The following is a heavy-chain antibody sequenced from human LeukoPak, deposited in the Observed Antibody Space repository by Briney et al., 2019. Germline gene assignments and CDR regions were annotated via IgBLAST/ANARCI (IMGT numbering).Heavy chain of an antibody. V-gene: IGHV7-4-1*02. D-gene: IGHD3-22*01. CDR3: AREYYYDSSGYLDAFDI. Sequence: GASVKVSCKASGYTFTSHVINWVRQAPGQGLEWMGWINTNTGNPTYAQGFTGRFVFSLDTSVSTAYLQISSLKAEDTAVYYCAREYYYDSSGYLDAFDIWGQGTMVTVSS. CDR1: GYTFTSHV. CDR2: INTNTGNP. J-gene: IGHJ3*02.